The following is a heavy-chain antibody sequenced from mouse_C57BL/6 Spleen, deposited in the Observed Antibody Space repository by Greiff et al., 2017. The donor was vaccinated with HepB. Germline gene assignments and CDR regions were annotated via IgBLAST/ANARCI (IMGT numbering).Heavy chain of an antibody. J-gene: IGHJ3*01. CDR2: IRNKANGYTT. CDR1: GFTFTDYY. D-gene: IGHD1-1*01. Sequence: EVQRVESGGGLVQPGGSLSLSCAASGFTFTDYYMSWVRQPPGKALEWLGFIRNKANGYTTEYSASVKGRFTISRDNSQSILYLQMNALRAEDSATYYCASSPFYYGSSSLAYWGQGTLVTVSA. CDR3: ASSPFYYGSSSLAY. V-gene: IGHV7-3*01.